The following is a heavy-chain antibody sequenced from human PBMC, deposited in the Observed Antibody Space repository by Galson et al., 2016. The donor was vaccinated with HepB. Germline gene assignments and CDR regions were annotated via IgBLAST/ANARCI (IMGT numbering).Heavy chain of an antibody. CDR1: GFTVSNYY. CDR3: ARTTLDYLDH. CDR2: IYGGGDT. V-gene: IGHV3-53*01. D-gene: IGHD1-1*01. Sequence: SLRLSCAASGFTVSNYYMNWVRQAPGKGLEWVSVIYGGGDTFYSDSVKGRFTISRDNSKNILFLQMNSLRAEDTAVYYCARTTLDYLDHWGRGALVTVSS. J-gene: IGHJ4*02.